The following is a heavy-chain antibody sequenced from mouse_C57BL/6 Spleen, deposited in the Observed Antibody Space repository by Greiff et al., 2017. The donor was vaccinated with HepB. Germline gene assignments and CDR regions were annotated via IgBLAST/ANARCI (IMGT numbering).Heavy chain of an antibody. Sequence: VHLVESGAELVRPGTSVKMSCKASGYTFTNYWIGWAKQRPGHGLEWIGDIYPGGGYTNYNEKFKGKATLTADKSSSTAYMQFSSLTSEDSAIYYCARGGLLRYFDVWGTGTTVTVSS. CDR3: ARGGLLRYFDV. J-gene: IGHJ1*03. CDR1: GYTFTNYW. CDR2: IYPGGGYT. D-gene: IGHD2-3*01. V-gene: IGHV1-63*01.